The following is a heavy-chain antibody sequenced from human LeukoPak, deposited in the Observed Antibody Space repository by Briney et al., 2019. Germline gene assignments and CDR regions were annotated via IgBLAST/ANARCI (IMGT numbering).Heavy chain of an antibody. CDR1: GDSISSSSYY. Sequence: PSETLSLTCTVSGDSISSSSYYWGWIRQPPGKGLEWVSAISTTGGYTEDADSVKGRFTISRDNSQNTLFLQMHSLRAEDTAVYYCAKKPATIKFPFDIWGQGTLVTVSP. CDR2: ISTTGGYT. J-gene: IGHJ4*02. CDR3: AKKPATIKFPFDI. V-gene: IGHV3-23*01. D-gene: IGHD5-24*01.